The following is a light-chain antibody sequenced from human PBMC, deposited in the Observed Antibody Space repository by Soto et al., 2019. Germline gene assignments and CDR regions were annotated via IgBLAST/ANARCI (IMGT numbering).Light chain of an antibody. CDR3: QQYYSTPPT. CDR2: WAS. V-gene: IGKV4-1*01. J-gene: IGKJ1*01. CDR1: QSVLYSSNNKNY. Sequence: DIVMTQSPDSLAVSLGERATINCKSSQSVLYSSNNKNYLAWYQQKPGQPPKLLIYWASTRESGVPDRFSGSGTWTDFTLTIRSLQAEDVASYYCQQYYSTPPTFGQGTKVEIK.